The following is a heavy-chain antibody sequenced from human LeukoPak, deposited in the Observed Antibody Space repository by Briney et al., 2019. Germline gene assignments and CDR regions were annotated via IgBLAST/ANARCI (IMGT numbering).Heavy chain of an antibody. Sequence: GASVKASCKASGYTFTGYYMHWVRQTPGQGREWMGWINPNSGGTNYAQKFQGRVTMTRDTSISTAYMELSRLRSDDKAVYYWARDGVVVAPQGAFDIWGQGKMVTVFS. V-gene: IGHV1-2*02. CDR2: INPNSGGT. CDR1: GYTFTGYY. CDR3: ARDGVVVAPQGAFDI. J-gene: IGHJ3*02. D-gene: IGHD2-15*01.